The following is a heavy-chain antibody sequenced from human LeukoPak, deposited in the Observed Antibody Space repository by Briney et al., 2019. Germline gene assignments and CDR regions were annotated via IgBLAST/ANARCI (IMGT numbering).Heavy chain of an antibody. J-gene: IGHJ5*02. Sequence: SETLSLTCTVSGGSISSSSYHWGWIRQPPGKGLEWIGSIYYSGSTYYNPSLKSRATISVDTSKNQFSLKLSSVTAADTAVYYCARQGTTVTIRWFDPWGQGTLVTVSS. V-gene: IGHV4-39*01. CDR1: GGSISSSSYH. D-gene: IGHD4-17*01. CDR3: ARQGTTVTIRWFDP. CDR2: IYYSGST.